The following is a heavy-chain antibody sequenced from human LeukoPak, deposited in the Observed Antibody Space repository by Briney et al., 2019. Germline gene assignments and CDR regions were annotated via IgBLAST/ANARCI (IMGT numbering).Heavy chain of an antibody. Sequence: SVKVSCKASGYTFTSYEINWVRQATGQGLEWMGGIIPIFGTANYAQKFQGRVTITTDESTSTAYMELSSLRSEDTAVYYCARDRGGSYYLDYWGQGTLVTVSS. J-gene: IGHJ4*02. CDR3: ARDRGGSYYLDY. V-gene: IGHV1-69*05. CDR1: GYTFTSYE. D-gene: IGHD1-26*01. CDR2: IIPIFGTA.